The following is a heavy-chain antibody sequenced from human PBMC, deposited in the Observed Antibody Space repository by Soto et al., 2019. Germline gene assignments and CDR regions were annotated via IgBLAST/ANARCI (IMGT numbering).Heavy chain of an antibody. CDR3: AGSHDYGDITPYYFDY. Sequence: SETLSLTCTVSGGSISSYYWSWIRQPPGKGLEWIGYIYYSGSTNYNPSLKSRVTISVDTSKNQFSLKLSSVTAADTAVYYCAGSHDYGDITPYYFDYWGQGTLVTVSS. V-gene: IGHV4-59*08. CDR1: GGSISSYY. D-gene: IGHD4-17*01. CDR2: IYYSGST. J-gene: IGHJ4*02.